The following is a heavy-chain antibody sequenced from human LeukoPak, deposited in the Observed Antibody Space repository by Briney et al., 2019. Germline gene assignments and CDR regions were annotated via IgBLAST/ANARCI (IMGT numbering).Heavy chain of an antibody. D-gene: IGHD2-2*01. CDR3: ARGTYSTPRGDWFDP. J-gene: IGHJ5*02. V-gene: IGHV3-23*01. CDR1: GFTFSSYA. CDR2: ISGSGGST. Sequence: GGSLRLSCAASGFTFSSYAMSWVRQAPGKGLEWVSAISGSGGSTYYADSVKGRFTISRDNSKNTLYLQMNSLRAEDTAVYYCARGTYSTPRGDWFDPWGQGTLVTVSS.